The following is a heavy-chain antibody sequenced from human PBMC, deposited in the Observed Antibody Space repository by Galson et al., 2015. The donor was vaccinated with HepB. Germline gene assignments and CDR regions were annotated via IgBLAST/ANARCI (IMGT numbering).Heavy chain of an antibody. J-gene: IGHJ3*02. Sequence: SLRLSCAASGFTFSSYAMHWVRQAPGKGLEWVAVISYDGSKKYYADSVKGRFTISRDNSKNTLYLQMNSLRAEDTAVYYCARVQRPVGITMIVVVITNDAFDIWGQGTMVTVSS. CDR3: ARVQRPVGITMIVVVITNDAFDI. CDR2: ISYDGSKK. D-gene: IGHD3-22*01. V-gene: IGHV3-30*04. CDR1: GFTFSSYA.